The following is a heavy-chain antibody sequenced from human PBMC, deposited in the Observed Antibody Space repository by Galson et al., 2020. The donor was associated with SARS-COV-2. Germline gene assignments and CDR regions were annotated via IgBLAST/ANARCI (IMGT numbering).Heavy chain of an antibody. CDR1: GFTFSSYA. D-gene: IGHD1-26*01. CDR3: ARDRSGSYFVGSDY. CDR2: ISYDGSNK. J-gene: IGHJ4*02. V-gene: IGHV3-30-3*01. Sequence: GESLKISCAASGFTFSSYAMHWVRQAPGKGLEWVAVISYDGSNKYYAASVKGRFTISRDNSKNTLYLQMNSLRAEDTAVYYCARDRSGSYFVGSDYWGQGTLVTVSS.